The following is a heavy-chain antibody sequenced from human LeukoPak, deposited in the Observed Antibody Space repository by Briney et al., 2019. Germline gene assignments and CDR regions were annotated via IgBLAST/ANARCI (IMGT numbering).Heavy chain of an antibody. CDR3: ARRNAMDV. CDR2: INRDGSER. J-gene: IGHJ6*02. Sequence: GGSLRLSCAASGFTFSTYSMDWVRQAPGKGLEWVANINRDGSERYYVDSVKGRFTISRDDAKSSLYLQMNSLRAEDTAVYYCARRNAMDVWGQGTTVIVFS. CDR1: GFTFSTYS. V-gene: IGHV3-7*03.